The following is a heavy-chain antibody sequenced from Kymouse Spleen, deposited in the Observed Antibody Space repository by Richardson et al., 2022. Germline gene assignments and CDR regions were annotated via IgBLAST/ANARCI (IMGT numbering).Heavy chain of an antibody. CDR1: GFTFSNAW. CDR3: TTDWNYGDYYYGMDV. Sequence: EVQLVESGGGLVKPGGSLRLSCAASGFTFSNAWMSWVRQAPGKGLEWVGRIKSKTDGGTTDYAAPVKGRFTISRDDSKNTLYLQMNSLKTEDTAVYYCTTDWNYGDYYYGMDVWGQGTTVTVSS. D-gene: IGHD1-7*01. J-gene: IGHJ6*02. V-gene: IGHV3-15*01. CDR2: IKSKTDGGTT.